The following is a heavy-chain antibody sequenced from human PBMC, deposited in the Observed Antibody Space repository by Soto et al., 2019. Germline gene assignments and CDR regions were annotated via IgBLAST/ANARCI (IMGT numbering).Heavy chain of an antibody. CDR1: GGSISSYY. V-gene: IGHV4-59*01. CDR3: ARDASSSHYYYYGMDV. D-gene: IGHD6-13*01. Sequence: TSETLSLTCTVSGGSISSYYWSWIRQPPGKGLEWIGYIYYSGSTNYNPSHKSRVTISVDTSKNQFFLKLISVTAADTAVYYCARDASSSHYYYYGMDVWGQGTTVTVSS. CDR2: IYYSGST. J-gene: IGHJ6*02.